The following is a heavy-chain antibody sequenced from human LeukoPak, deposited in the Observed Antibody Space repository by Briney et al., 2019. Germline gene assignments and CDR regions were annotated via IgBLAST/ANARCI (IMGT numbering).Heavy chain of an antibody. CDR2: IYTSGST. CDR3: ARDHLFSYGYNWFDP. D-gene: IGHD5-18*01. Sequence: SETLSLTCTVSGGSISSGSYYWSWIRQPAGKGLEWIGRIYTSGSTNYNPSLKGRVTISVDTSKNQFSLKLSSVTAADTAVYYCARDHLFSYGYNWFDPWGQGTLVTVSS. V-gene: IGHV4-61*02. J-gene: IGHJ5*02. CDR1: GGSISSGSYY.